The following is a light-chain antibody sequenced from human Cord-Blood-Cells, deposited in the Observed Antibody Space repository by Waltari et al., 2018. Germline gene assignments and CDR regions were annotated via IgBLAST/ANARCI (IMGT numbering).Light chain of an antibody. CDR2: AAS. CDR3: QQSYSTPRLT. CDR1: QSISSY. V-gene: IGKV1-39*01. J-gene: IGKJ4*01. Sequence: DIQMTQSPSSLSASVGDRVTITCRASQSISSYLNWDQQKPGKAPTLLSYAASSLQSGVPSRFRVSGSGTDFALTISSLQPEDFATDYCQQSYSTPRLTFGGGTKVEIK.